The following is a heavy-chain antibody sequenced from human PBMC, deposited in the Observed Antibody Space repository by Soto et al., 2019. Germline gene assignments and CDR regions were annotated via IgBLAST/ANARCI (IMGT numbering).Heavy chain of an antibody. CDR2: IYPGDSDT. J-gene: IGHJ4*02. Sequence: ESLKISCKGSGYSFTTYWIGWVRQRPGKGLEWMGIIYPGDSDTRYSPSLQGQVTISADKSISTAYLQWSSLQASDTAMYYCARHPAARTTEFDYWGQGTLVTVSS. CDR1: GYSFTTYW. CDR3: ARHPAARTTEFDY. V-gene: IGHV5-51*01. D-gene: IGHD4-17*01.